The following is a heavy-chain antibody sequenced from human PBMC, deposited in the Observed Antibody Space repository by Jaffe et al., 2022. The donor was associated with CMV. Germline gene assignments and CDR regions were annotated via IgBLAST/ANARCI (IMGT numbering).Heavy chain of an antibody. Sequence: QLQLQESGPGLVKPSETLSLTCTVSGGSISSSSYYWGWIRQPPGKGLEWIGSIYYSGSTYYNPSLKSRVTISVDTSKNQFSLKLSSVTAADTAVYYCARQGATVTTSLAFDPWGQGTLVTVSS. V-gene: IGHV4-39*01. CDR2: IYYSGST. D-gene: IGHD4-17*01. CDR3: ARQGATVTTSLAFDP. J-gene: IGHJ5*02. CDR1: GGSISSSSYY.